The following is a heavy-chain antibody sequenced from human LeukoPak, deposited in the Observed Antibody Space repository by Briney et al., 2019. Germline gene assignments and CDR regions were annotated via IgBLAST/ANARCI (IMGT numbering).Heavy chain of an antibody. D-gene: IGHD6-13*01. CDR2: ITSSSSYI. Sequence: PGGPLRLSCAASGFTFSNFGMNWARQAPGEGLGLGSSITSSSSYISYADSLRGRFTISRDNAKNSLYLQMNSLRAEDTAVYYCARLGVAAVGTSGYFDYWGQGTLVTVSS. J-gene: IGHJ4*02. CDR3: ARLGVAAVGTSGYFDY. CDR1: GFTFSNFG. V-gene: IGHV3-21*01.